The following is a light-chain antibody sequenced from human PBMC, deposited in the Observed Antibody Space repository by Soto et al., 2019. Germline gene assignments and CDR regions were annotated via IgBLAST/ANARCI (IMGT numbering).Light chain of an antibody. CDR2: GAS. CDR1: QSVSSSY. J-gene: IGKJ4*01. Sequence: EIVLTQSPGTLSLSPGERATLSCRASQSVSSSYLAWYQQKPGQAPRLLIYGASSRATGIPDRFSGSGSGTDFPLTISRLEPEDFAVDYCQQNGSSTLLTFGGGTKVEIK. V-gene: IGKV3-20*01. CDR3: QQNGSSTLLT.